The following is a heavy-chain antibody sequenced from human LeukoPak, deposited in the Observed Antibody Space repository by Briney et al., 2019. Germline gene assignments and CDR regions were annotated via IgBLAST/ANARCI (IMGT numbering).Heavy chain of an antibody. J-gene: IGHJ3*01. CDR1: GDSVSADYY. V-gene: IGHV4-38-2*02. CDR2: IYPSGKT. D-gene: IGHD1-1*01. CDR3: ASPTRPRAQNDRRGDAFYV. Sequence: SETLSLTCIVSGDSVSADYYCGWIRQPPGKGLEWIGSIYPSGKTSYNPSLKSRVAISLDMSKNQFSLRLTSVTAADTALYFCASPTRPRAQNDRRGDAFYVWGPGTMVTVSS.